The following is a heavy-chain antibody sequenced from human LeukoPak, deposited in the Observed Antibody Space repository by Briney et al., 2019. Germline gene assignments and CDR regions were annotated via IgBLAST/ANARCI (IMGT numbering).Heavy chain of an antibody. D-gene: IGHD3-10*01. CDR1: GFTYYIYG. Sequence: GGSLRLSCAACGFTYYIYGMHWVRHAPGKGLEWVAGLIWGSGIVHYADSVRGRFTISRDNAKNSLFLQMNSLRGEDTAFYYCARDTGPALSCFDPGGEGTLVTVS. V-gene: IGHV3-9*01. CDR3: ARDTGPALSCFDP. J-gene: IGHJ5*02. CDR2: LIWGSGIV.